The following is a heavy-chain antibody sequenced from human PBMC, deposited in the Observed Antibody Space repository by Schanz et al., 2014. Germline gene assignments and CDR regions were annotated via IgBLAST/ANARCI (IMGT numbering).Heavy chain of an antibody. D-gene: IGHD3-10*01. V-gene: IGHV3-7*01. CDR3: ARSEMDRGVIWGY. J-gene: IGHJ4*02. CDR2: IKQDESER. CDR1: GFTFSTYW. Sequence: EVQLVESGGGLVQPGGSLRLSCAASGFTFSTYWMSWVRQAPGKGLEWVANIKQDESERSYVDSVKGRFTISRDNAKNSLYLQMNSLRAEDTAVYYCARSEMDRGVIWGYWGQGTLVTVSS.